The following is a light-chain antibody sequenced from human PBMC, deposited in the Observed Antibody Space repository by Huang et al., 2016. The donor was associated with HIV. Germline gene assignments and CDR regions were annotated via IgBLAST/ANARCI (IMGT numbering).Light chain of an antibody. CDR3: QQRTKWPPVLT. CDR1: QSVGVY. Sequence: EIVLTQSPATLSLSPGDRATLSCRASQSVGVYLACYQQNPGQAPMLLIFEASNRATGIPDRFSGSGSGTDFTLTIDSLQPDDFAIYYCQQRTKWPPVLTFGGGTRVEIK. J-gene: IGKJ4*01. CDR2: EAS. V-gene: IGKV3-11*01.